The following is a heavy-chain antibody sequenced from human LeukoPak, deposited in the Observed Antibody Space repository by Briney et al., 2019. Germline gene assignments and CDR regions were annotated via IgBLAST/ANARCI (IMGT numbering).Heavy chain of an antibody. D-gene: IGHD5/OR15-5a*01. J-gene: IGHJ6*03. Sequence: GGSLRLSCAASGFTFSSYEMNWVRQAPGKGLEWVSYISSSGSTIYYADSVKGRFTISRDNAKNSLYLQMNSLRAEDTAVYYCARGPFYDYYYYYYYMDVWGKGTTVTVSS. CDR1: GFTFSSYE. V-gene: IGHV3-48*03. CDR2: ISSSGSTI. CDR3: ARGPFYDYYYYYYYMDV.